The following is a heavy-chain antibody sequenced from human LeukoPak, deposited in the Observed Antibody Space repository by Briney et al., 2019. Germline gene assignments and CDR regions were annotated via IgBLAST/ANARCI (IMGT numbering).Heavy chain of an antibody. V-gene: IGHV1-69*13. J-gene: IGHJ4*02. CDR1: GGTFSSYA. CDR3: AETYGSGSYYFDY. CDR2: IIPIFGTA. D-gene: IGHD3-10*01. Sequence: SVKVSCKASGGTFSSYAISWVRQAPGQGLEWMGGIIPIFGTANYAQKFQSRVTITADESTSTAYMELSSLRSEDTAVYYCAETYGSGSYYFDYWGQGTLVTVSS.